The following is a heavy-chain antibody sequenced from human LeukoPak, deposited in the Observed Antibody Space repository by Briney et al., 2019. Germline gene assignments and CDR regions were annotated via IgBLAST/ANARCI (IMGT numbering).Heavy chain of an antibody. J-gene: IGHJ4*02. CDR1: GFTFDDYA. CDR3: ARDLEGSGSFYRPSYDY. CDR2: IRWNSGSI. D-gene: IGHD3-10*01. Sequence: GGSLRLSCAASGFTFDDYAMHWVRQAPGKGLEWVSGIRWNSGSIGYADSVKGRFTISRDNAKNSLYLQMNSLRAEDTAVYYCARDLEGSGSFYRPSYDYWGQGTLVTVSS. V-gene: IGHV3-9*01.